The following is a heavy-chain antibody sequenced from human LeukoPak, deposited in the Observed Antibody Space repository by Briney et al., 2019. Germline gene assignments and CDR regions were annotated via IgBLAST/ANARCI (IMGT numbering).Heavy chain of an antibody. CDR3: ARLPTTTTGYMDV. Sequence: GGSLRLSCAASGSTFSDYSMNWVRQAPGKGLEWVSSISGRSSYMHYVASVQGRFTISRDNAKDSLYLQMNSLRAEDTAVYYCARLPTTTTGYMDVWGKGTTVTVSS. D-gene: IGHD1-26*01. V-gene: IGHV3-21*01. CDR2: ISGRSSYM. CDR1: GSTFSDYS. J-gene: IGHJ6*03.